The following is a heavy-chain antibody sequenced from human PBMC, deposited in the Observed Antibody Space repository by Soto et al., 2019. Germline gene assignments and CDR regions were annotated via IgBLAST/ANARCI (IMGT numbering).Heavy chain of an antibody. J-gene: IGHJ5*02. CDR1: GGSVSSGGYS. D-gene: IGHD7-27*01. V-gene: IGHV4-30-2*01. CDR2: IYHSGST. Sequence: QLQLQESGSGLVKPSQTLSLTWAVSGGSVSSGGYSWSWIRQRPGKGLEWIGYIYHSGSTYYNPSLKSRVTISVDRSKTQFSPELSSVTAADTAVSYCARVPGPWGQGTLGTVSS. CDR3: ARVPGP.